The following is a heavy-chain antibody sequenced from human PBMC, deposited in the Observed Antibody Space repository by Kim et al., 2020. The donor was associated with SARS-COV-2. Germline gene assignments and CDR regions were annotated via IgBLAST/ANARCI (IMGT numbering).Heavy chain of an antibody. D-gene: IGHD5-12*01. Sequence: SETLSLTCAVYGGSFSGYYWSWIRQPPGKGLEWIGKINHSGSTNYNPSLKSRVTISVDTSKNQFSLKLSSVTAADTAVYYCARGTRAHRFRGYSGYSFDYWGQGTLVTVSS. CDR2: INHSGST. J-gene: IGHJ4*02. CDR3: ARGTRAHRFRGYSGYSFDY. V-gene: IGHV4-34*01. CDR1: GGSFSGYY.